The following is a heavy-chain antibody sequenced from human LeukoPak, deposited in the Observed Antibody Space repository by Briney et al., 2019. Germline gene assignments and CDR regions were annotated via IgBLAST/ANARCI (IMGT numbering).Heavy chain of an antibody. D-gene: IGHD3-3*01. J-gene: IGHJ6*02. CDR3: ARLPGVLRFLEWLSPRNGMDV. Sequence: ASVKVSCKASGGTFSSYAISWVRQAPGQGLEWMGRIIPILGIANYAQKFQGRVTITADKSTSTAYMELSSLRSEDTAVYYCARLPGVLRFLEWLSPRNGMDVWGQGTTVTVSS. V-gene: IGHV1-69*04. CDR1: GGTFSSYA. CDR2: IIPILGIA.